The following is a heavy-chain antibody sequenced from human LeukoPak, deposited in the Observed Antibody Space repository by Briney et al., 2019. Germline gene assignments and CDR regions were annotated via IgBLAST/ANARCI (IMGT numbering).Heavy chain of an antibody. Sequence: GGSLRLSCAASGITFSRYAMHWVRQAPGKGLEWVAVISKDGSKKYYADSVKGRFTISRDNSKNTVYLQMNSLRAEDTAVYNGARVLDGDDSFDYWGQGTLVTVSS. J-gene: IGHJ4*02. D-gene: IGHD4-17*01. CDR2: ISKDGSKK. V-gene: IGHV3-30-3*01. CDR3: ARVLDGDDSFDY. CDR1: GITFSRYA.